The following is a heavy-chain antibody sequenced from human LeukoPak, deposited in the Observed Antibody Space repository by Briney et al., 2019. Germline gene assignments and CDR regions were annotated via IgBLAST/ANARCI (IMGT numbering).Heavy chain of an antibody. CDR2: ISGSGGST. CDR1: GFTFSSYA. Sequence: GGSLRLSCAASGFTFSSYAMSWVRQAPGKGLEWVSAISGSGGSTYYADSVKGRYTISRDNSKNTLYLQMNSLRAEDTAVYYCAKASAMIVVVSKHFDYWGQGTLVTVSS. CDR3: AKASAMIVVVSKHFDY. V-gene: IGHV3-23*01. J-gene: IGHJ4*02. D-gene: IGHD3-22*01.